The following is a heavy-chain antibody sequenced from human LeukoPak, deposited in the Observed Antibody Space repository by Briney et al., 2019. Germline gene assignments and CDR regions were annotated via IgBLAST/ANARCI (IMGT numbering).Heavy chain of an antibody. D-gene: IGHD3-3*01. CDR2: IKQDGSEK. J-gene: IGHJ4*02. V-gene: IGHV3-7*01. Sequence: GGSLRLSCAASGFTFSSYWMSWVRQAPGKGLEWVANIKQDGSEKYYVDSVKGRFTISRDNAKNSLYLQMNSLRAEDTAVYYCARAEDFWSGYRFDYWGQGTLVTVSS. CDR1: GFTFSSYW. CDR3: ARAEDFWSGYRFDY.